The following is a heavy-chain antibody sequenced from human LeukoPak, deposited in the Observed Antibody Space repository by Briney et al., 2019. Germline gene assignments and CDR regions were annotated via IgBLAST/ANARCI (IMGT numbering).Heavy chain of an antibody. J-gene: IGHJ6*04. D-gene: IGHD3-10*01. V-gene: IGHV1-24*01. CDR2: FDPEDGGT. CDR3: ATLWFGELFPIMDV. CDR1: GYTLTELS. Sequence: ASVKVSCKVSGYTLTELSMHWVRQAPGKGLEWMGGFDPEDGGTIYAQKFQGRVTMTEDTSTDTAYMELSSLRSEDTAVYYCATLWFGELFPIMDVWGKGTTVTVSS.